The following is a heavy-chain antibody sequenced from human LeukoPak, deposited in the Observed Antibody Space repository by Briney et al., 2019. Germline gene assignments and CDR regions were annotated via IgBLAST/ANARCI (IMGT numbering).Heavy chain of an antibody. V-gene: IGHV4-34*01. CDR3: ARGCWAHSTGYYFDN. Sequence: SETRSLTCAVSGGSLSGNNWTSIRQTPGRELEWIGEVDDSGRPKHNPSLKTPVAISLDMSKNEFSLRLRSVTAAVTAVYYCARGCWAHSTGYYFDNWGQGTLVTVSS. D-gene: IGHD1-14*01. CDR2: VDDSGRP. J-gene: IGHJ4*02. CDR1: GGSLSGNN.